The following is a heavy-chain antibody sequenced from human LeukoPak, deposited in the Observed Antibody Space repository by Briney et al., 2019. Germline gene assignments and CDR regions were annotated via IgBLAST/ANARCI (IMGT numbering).Heavy chain of an antibody. CDR3: ARAFDHGYSGPDPYFDY. CDR2: IYYSGST. Sequence: SETLSLTCTVSGGSISSYSYYWGWIRQPPGKGLEWIGSIYYSGSTYYNPSLKSRVTISVDTSKNQFSLKLSSVTAADTAVYYCARAFDHGYSGPDPYFDYWGQGTLVTVSS. D-gene: IGHD5-12*01. CDR1: GGSISSYSYY. V-gene: IGHV4-39*07. J-gene: IGHJ4*02.